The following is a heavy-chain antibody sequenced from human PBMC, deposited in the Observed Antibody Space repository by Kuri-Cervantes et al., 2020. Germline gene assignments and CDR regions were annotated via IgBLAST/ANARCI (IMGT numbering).Heavy chain of an antibody. CDR3: ARVYGSGSYNFDY. D-gene: IGHD3-10*01. CDR1: GGSFSGYY. V-gene: IGHV4-34*01. Sequence: SQTLSLTCAVYGGSFSGYYWSWIRQPPGKGLEWIGEINHSGSTNYNPSLKSRVTISVDTSKNQFSLKLSSVTAADTAVYYCARVYGSGSYNFDYWGQGTLVTVSS. CDR2: INHSGST. J-gene: IGHJ4*02.